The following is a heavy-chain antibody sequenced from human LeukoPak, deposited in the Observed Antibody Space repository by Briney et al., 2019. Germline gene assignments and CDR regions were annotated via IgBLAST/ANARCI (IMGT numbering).Heavy chain of an antibody. V-gene: IGHV3-72*01. CDR1: GLTLSDHY. CDR2: TRTKAHSYTA. D-gene: IGHD2-15*01. J-gene: IGHJ4*02. CDR3: ATFYHHGGIYHPFEF. Sequence: GGSLRLSCAASGLTLSDHYVDWVRQAPGKGLEWIGHTRTKAHSYTAEYVASVKGRFTMSGADSKNSVYLQMNSLKAEDTAVYYCATFYHHGGIYHPFEFWGQGTLVTVSS.